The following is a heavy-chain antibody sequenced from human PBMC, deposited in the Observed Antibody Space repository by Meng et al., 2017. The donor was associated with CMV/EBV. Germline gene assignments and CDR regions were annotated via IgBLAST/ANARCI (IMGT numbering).Heavy chain of an antibody. V-gene: IGHV3-21*01. CDR1: GFTFSSYS. J-gene: IGHJ4*02. D-gene: IGHD3-3*01. CDR2: ISSSSSYI. Sequence: GESLKISCAASGFTFSSYSMNWVRQAPGKGLEWVPSISSSSSYIYYADSVKGRFTISRDNAKNSLYLQMNSLRAEDTAVYYCARDDLGDYDFWSGYYGVRFDYWGQGTLVTVSS. CDR3: ARDDLGDYDFWSGYYGVRFDY.